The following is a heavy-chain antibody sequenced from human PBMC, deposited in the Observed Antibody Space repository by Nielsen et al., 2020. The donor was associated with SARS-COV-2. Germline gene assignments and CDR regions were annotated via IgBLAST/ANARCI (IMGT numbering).Heavy chain of an antibody. CDR1: GFTFDDYG. D-gene: IGHD1-26*01. J-gene: IGHJ6*02. Sequence: SLKISCAASGFTFDDYGMSWVRQAPGKGLEWVSGITWNSGSIDYADSVKGRFTISRDNAKNSLYLQMNSLRAEDTALYYCAKDSRRSFYSGTYSGVGYGMDVWGQGTTVTVSS. CDR2: ITWNSGSI. CDR3: AKDSRRSFYSGTYSGVGYGMDV. V-gene: IGHV3-9*01.